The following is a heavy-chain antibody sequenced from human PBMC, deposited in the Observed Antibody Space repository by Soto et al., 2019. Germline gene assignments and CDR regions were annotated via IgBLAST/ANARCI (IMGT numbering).Heavy chain of an antibody. J-gene: IGHJ4*02. V-gene: IGHV1-69*13. CDR1: GGTLSSYA. CDR2: IIPIFGTA. CDR3: ARETRGYSILDY. D-gene: IGHD5-12*01. Sequence: ASVKVSCKASGGTLSSYAISWVRQAPGQGLEWMGGIIPIFGTANYAQKFQGRVTITADESTSTAYMELSSLRSEDTAVYYCARETRGYSILDYWGQGTLVTVSS.